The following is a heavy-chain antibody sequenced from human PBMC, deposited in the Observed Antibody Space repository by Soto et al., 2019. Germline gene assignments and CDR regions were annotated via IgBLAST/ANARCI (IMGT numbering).Heavy chain of an antibody. Sequence: SQTLSLTCAISGDSVSSNSAAWNWIRQSPSRGLEWLGRTYYRSKWYNDYAVSVKSRITINPDTSKNQFSLQVDSLRPEDAAVYYCARDPKTSGGQHWAFNYFDSWGQGTLVTVSS. V-gene: IGHV6-1*01. CDR2: TYYRSKWYN. J-gene: IGHJ4*02. CDR3: ARDPKTSGGQHWAFNYFDS. D-gene: IGHD7-27*01. CDR1: GDSVSSNSAA.